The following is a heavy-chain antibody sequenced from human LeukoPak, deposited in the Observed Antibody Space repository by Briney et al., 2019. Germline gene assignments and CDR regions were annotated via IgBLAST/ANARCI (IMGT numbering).Heavy chain of an antibody. CDR3: ARADVSGSYFDFDY. CDR2: INLDTSVT. V-gene: IGHV3-74*01. Sequence: PGGSLRLSCTASRFAFGKSWMHWVRQAPGKGLVWVSRINLDTSVTTYADSVKGRFTISRDNAKNTLYLQMGSLRGDDTAVYYCARADVSGSYFDFDYRGQGTLVTVSS. J-gene: IGHJ4*02. CDR1: RFAFGKSW. D-gene: IGHD1-26*01.